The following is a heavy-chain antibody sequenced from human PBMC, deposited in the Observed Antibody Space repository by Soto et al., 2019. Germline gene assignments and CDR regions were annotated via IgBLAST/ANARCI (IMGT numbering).Heavy chain of an antibody. D-gene: IGHD3-22*01. J-gene: IGHJ4*02. CDR2: INQSGST. Sequence: SETLSLTCAVYGGTFSGYYWSWIRQTPEKGLGWIGEINQSGSTNYIPSLKSRLTISVDTSKNQFSLQLTSVTAADTAVYYCARARSYDRSGYYYNGFDYWGQGTLVTVSS. CDR3: ARARSYDRSGYYYNGFDY. CDR1: GGTFSGYY. V-gene: IGHV4-34*01.